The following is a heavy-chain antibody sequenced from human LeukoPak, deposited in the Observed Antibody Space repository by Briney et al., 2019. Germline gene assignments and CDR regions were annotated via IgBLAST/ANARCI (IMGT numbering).Heavy chain of an antibody. CDR1: GYTFTSYY. V-gene: IGHV1-46*01. Sequence: GASVKVSCKASGYTFTSYYMHWVRQAPGQGLEWMGIINPSGGSTSYAQKLQGRVTMTTDTSTSTAYMELRSLRSDDTAVYYCARESGSYLWEFDYWGQGTLVTVSS. CDR2: INPSGGST. D-gene: IGHD1-26*01. J-gene: IGHJ4*02. CDR3: ARESGSYLWEFDY.